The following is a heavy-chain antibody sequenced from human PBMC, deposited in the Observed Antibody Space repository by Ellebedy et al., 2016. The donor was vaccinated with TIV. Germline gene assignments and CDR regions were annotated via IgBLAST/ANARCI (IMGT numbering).Heavy chain of an antibody. Sequence: SETLSLXCSVSGGSVIRNGQYCTWVRQPPGMGLEWIGCLYYSGSTWYNPSLKSRVTISVDTSKNLFSLRLRSVTAADTAVYYCATSAAIDAFDIWGQGTMVTVSS. CDR1: GGSVIRNGQY. V-gene: IGHV4-39*02. CDR3: ATSAAIDAFDI. D-gene: IGHD6-25*01. J-gene: IGHJ3*02. CDR2: LYYSGST.